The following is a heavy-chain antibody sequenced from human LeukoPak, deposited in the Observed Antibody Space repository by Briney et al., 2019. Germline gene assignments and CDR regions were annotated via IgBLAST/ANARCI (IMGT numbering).Heavy chain of an antibody. D-gene: IGHD3-10*01. CDR1: GFTFDDYA. CDR3: AKDRPYYYGSGSYYYYYGMDV. J-gene: IGHJ6*02. CDR2: ISGDGGST. V-gene: IGHV3-43*02. Sequence: GGSLRLSCAASGFTFDDYAMHWVRQAPGKGLEWVSLISGDGGSTYYADFVKGRFTISRDNSKNSLYLQMNSLRTEDTALYYCAKDRPYYYGSGSYYYYYGMDVWGQGTTVTVSS.